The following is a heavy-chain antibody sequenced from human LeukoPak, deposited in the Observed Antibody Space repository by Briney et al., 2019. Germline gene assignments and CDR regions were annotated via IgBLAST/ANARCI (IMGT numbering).Heavy chain of an antibody. J-gene: IGHJ5*01. CDR3: AQHNSGIGFDS. D-gene: IGHD6-19*01. CDR2: SGSGGGT. Sequence: GGSLRLSCAASGFTFSSYAMSWVRQAPGKGLEWVSASGSGGGTYYADSVKGRFTISRDNSKNTLYLQMNSLRAEDTAVYYCAQHNSGIGFDSWGQGTLVTVSS. V-gene: IGHV3-23*01. CDR1: GFTFSSYA.